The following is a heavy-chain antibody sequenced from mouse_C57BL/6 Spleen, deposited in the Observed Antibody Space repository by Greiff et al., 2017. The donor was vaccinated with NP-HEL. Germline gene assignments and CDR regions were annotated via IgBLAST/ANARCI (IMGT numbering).Heavy chain of an antibody. Sequence: QVQLQQPGAELVRPGSSVKLSCKASGYTFTSYWMHWVKQRPIQGLEWIGNIDPSDSETHYNQKFKDKATLTVDKSSSTAYMQLSSLTSEDSAVYYCARGDDYDGMPFAYWGQGTLVTVSA. CDR1: GYTFTSYW. D-gene: IGHD2-4*01. V-gene: IGHV1-52*01. J-gene: IGHJ3*01. CDR2: IDPSDSET. CDR3: ARGDDYDGMPFAY.